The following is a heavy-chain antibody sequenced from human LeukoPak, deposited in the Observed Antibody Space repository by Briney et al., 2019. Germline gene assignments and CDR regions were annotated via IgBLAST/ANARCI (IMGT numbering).Heavy chain of an antibody. J-gene: IGHJ4*02. CDR2: IYHSGST. D-gene: IGHD5-18*01. Sequence: SETLSLTCAVSGYSISSGYYWGWIRQPPGKGLEWIGSIYHSGSTYYNPSLKSRVTISVDTSKNQFSLKLSSVTAADTAVYYCARVVDTAHFDYWGQGTLVTVSS. CDR3: ARVVDTAHFDY. CDR1: GYSISSGYY. V-gene: IGHV4-38-2*01.